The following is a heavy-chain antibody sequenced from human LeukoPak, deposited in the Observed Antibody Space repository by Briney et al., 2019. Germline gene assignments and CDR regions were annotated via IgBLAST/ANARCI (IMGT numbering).Heavy chain of an antibody. J-gene: IGHJ5*02. CDR2: IIPIFGTA. Sequence: SVKVSCKASGGTFSSYAISWVRQAPGQGLEWMGGIIPIFGTANYAQKFQGRVTITADESTSTAYMELSSLRSEDTAVYYCARGVQLTHSNWFDPWGQGTLVTVSS. CDR1: GGTFSSYA. V-gene: IGHV1-69*13. CDR3: ARGVQLTHSNWFDP. D-gene: IGHD2-2*01.